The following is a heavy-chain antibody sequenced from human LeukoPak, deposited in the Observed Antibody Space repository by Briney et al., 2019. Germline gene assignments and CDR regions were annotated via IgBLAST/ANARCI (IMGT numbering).Heavy chain of an antibody. CDR3: ARGDNWNYLPQHAADY. Sequence: ASVKVSCKASGYTFTGYYMHWVRQAPGQGLEWMGRINPNSGGTNYAQKFQGRVTMTRDTSISTAYMELSRLRSDDTAVYYCARGDNWNYLPQHAADYWGQGTLVTVS. D-gene: IGHD1-7*01. CDR1: GYTFTGYY. V-gene: IGHV1-2*06. J-gene: IGHJ4*02. CDR2: INPNSGGT.